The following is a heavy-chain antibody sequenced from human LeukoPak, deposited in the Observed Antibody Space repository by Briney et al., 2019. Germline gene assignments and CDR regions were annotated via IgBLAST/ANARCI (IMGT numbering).Heavy chain of an antibody. CDR3: ARQTAVVGRDDAFDI. J-gene: IGHJ3*02. D-gene: IGHD4-23*01. V-gene: IGHV5-51*01. Sequence: KNGESLKISCKGSGYSFTSYWIGWVRQMPGKGLEWMGIIYPGDSDTRYSPSFQGQVTISADKSISTAYLQWSGLKASDTAMYYCARQTAVVGRDDAFDIWGQGTMVTVSS. CDR2: IYPGDSDT. CDR1: GYSFTSYW.